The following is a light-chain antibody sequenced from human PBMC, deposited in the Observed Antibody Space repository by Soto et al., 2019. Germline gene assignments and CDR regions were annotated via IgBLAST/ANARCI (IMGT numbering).Light chain of an antibody. CDR3: QQYGSSRT. V-gene: IGKV3-20*01. J-gene: IGKJ1*01. CDR1: QSVSSSY. CDR2: GVS. Sequence: EIVLTQSPGTLSLSPGERATLSCRASQSVSSSYLAWYQQKPGQAPRLLIYGVSRRATGIPDRFSGSGSGTDFTLTITRLEPEDFAVYYCQQYGSSRTFGQGPKVEIK.